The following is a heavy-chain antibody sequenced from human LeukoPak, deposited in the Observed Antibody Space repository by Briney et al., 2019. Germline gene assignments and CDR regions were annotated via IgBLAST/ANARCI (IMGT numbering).Heavy chain of an antibody. CDR2: INHSGST. Sequence: PSETLSLTCAVYGGSSSGYYWSWTRQPPGKGLEWIGEINHSGSTNYNPSLKSRVTISVDTSKNQFSLKLNSVTAADTAVYYCARGQWEIRFDPWGQGTLVTVSS. J-gene: IGHJ5*02. CDR3: ARGQWEIRFDP. D-gene: IGHD1-26*01. V-gene: IGHV4-34*01. CDR1: GGSSSGYY.